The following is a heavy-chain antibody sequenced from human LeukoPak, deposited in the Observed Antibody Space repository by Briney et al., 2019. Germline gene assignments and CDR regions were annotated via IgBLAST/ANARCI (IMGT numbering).Heavy chain of an antibody. CDR3: ASLARGYYYDSSGYLDAFDI. CDR2: IYYSGST. V-gene: IGHV4-61*01. J-gene: IGHJ3*02. Sequence: SGTLSLTCAVSGGSISSSNWWSWIRQPPGKGLEWIGYIYYSGSTNYNPSLKSRVTISVDTSKNQFSLKLSSVTAADTAVYYRASLARGYYYDSSGYLDAFDIWGQGTMVTVSS. D-gene: IGHD3-22*01. CDR1: GGSISSSNW.